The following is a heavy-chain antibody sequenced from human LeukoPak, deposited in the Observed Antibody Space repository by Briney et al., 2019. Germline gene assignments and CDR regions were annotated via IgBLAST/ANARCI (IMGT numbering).Heavy chain of an antibody. Sequence: GASVKVSCKASGYAFTSYGISWVRQAPGQGLEWMGWISASNGNTNYAPKLQGRVTMTTDTSTSTAYMELRSLRSDDTAVYYCAREDCSGGSCYSLSLTPVFHVFDIWGQGTMVTVSS. V-gene: IGHV1-18*01. D-gene: IGHD2-15*01. CDR2: ISASNGNT. J-gene: IGHJ3*02. CDR1: GYAFTSYG. CDR3: AREDCSGGSCYSLSLTPVFHVFDI.